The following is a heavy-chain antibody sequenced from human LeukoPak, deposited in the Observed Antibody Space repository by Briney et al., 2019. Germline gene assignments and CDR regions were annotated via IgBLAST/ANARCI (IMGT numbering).Heavy chain of an antibody. CDR3: AIGWNTAMVL. CDR1: GGTFSSYA. Sequence: ASVKVSCKASGGTFSSYAISWVRQAPGRGLEWMGRIIPILGIANYAQKFQGRATITADKSTSTAYMELSSLRSEDTAVYYCAIGWNTAMVLWGQGTLVTVSS. J-gene: IGHJ4*02. D-gene: IGHD5-18*01. CDR2: IIPILGIA. V-gene: IGHV1-69*04.